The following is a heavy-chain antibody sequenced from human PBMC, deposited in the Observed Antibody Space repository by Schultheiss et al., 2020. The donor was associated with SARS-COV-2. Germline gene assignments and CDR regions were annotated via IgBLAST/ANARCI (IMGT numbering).Heavy chain of an antibody. J-gene: IGHJ6*03. D-gene: IGHD2-2*01. CDR1: GFTFSDYY. Sequence: GGSLRLSCAASGFTFSDYYMSWIRQAPGKGLEWVSYISSSGSTIYYADSVKGRFTISRDNAKNSLYLQMNSLRAEDTAVYYCARELGYCSSTSCPHYYYYMDVWGKGTTVTVSS. CDR2: ISSSGSTI. V-gene: IGHV3-11*04. CDR3: ARELGYCSSTSCPHYYYYMDV.